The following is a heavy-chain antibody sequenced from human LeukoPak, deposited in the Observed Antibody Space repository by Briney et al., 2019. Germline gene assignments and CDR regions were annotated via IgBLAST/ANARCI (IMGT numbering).Heavy chain of an antibody. CDR3: ARVGADCSDGNCY. V-gene: IGHV1-18*01. CDR2: INTYNGNT. Sequence: ASVKVSCKASGYTFTTFGITWVRQAPGQGLEWVGWINTYNGNTNYAQNLQGRVTMTTDTSTSTAYMELRSLTSDDTAVYYCARVGADCSDGNCYWGQGTLVTVSS. D-gene: IGHD2-15*01. CDR1: GYTFTTFG. J-gene: IGHJ4*02.